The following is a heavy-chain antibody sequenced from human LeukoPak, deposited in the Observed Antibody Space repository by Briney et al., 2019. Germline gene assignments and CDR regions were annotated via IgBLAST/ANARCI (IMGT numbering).Heavy chain of an antibody. J-gene: IGHJ4*02. Sequence: GESLKISCKGSGYSFTSYWISLGRQMPGKGLEWMGRIDPSDSYTNYSPSFQGHVTISADKSISTAYLQWSSLKASDTAMYYCASLDAYGSGRYDYWGQGTLVTVSS. CDR3: ASLDAYGSGRYDY. D-gene: IGHD3-10*01. V-gene: IGHV5-10-1*01. CDR2: IDPSDSYT. CDR1: GYSFTSYW.